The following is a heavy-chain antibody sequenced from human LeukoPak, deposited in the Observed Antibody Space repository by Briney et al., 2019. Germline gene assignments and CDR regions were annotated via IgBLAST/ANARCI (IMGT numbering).Heavy chain of an antibody. Sequence: SDTLSLTCTVSGGSISSYYWSWIRQPAGKGLEWIGRIYTSGSTNYNPSLKSRVTMSVDTSKNQFSLKLSSVTAADTAVYYCARVGYSSGWSSFDYWGQGTLVTVSS. D-gene: IGHD6-19*01. J-gene: IGHJ4*02. CDR3: ARVGYSSGWSSFDY. V-gene: IGHV4-4*07. CDR1: GGSISSYY. CDR2: IYTSGST.